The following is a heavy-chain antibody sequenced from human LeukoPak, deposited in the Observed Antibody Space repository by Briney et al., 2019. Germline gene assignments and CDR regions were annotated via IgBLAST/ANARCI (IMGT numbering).Heavy chain of an antibody. CDR1: GFTFSSYG. CDR2: ISYDGSNK. V-gene: IGHV3-30*03. J-gene: IGHJ4*02. D-gene: IGHD3-3*01. CDR3: ARDWEPNYDFWSGYNIDY. Sequence: GGSLRLSCAASGFTFSSYGMHWVRQAPGKGLEWVAVISYDGSNKYYADSVKGRFTISRGNSKNTLYLQMNSLRAEDTAVYYCARDWEPNYDFWSGYNIDYWGQGTLVTVSS.